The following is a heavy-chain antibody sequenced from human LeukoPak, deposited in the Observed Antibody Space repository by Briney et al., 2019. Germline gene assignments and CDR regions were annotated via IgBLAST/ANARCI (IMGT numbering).Heavy chain of an antibody. J-gene: IGHJ3*02. V-gene: IGHV3-23*01. CDR2: ISGSGGST. Sequence: PGGSLRLSCAASGFTFSSYAMSWVRQAPGKGLEWVSAISGSGGSTYYADSVKGRFTISRDNSKNTLYLQMNSLRAEDTAVYYCAKRKDHYGSGSSDAFDIWGQGTMVTVSS. CDR1: GFTFSSYA. CDR3: AKRKDHYGSGSSDAFDI. D-gene: IGHD3-10*01.